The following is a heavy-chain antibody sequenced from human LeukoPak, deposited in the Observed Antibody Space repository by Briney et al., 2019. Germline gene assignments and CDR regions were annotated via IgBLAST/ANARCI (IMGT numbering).Heavy chain of an antibody. CDR3: ARGATISETGYFDF. Sequence: PSQTLSLTCTVSGGSISSGGYYWSWIRQHPGKGLEWIGYIYYSGSTYYNPSLKSRVTISVDTSKNQFSLKVRSLSAADTALYYCARGATISETGYFDFWGQGTLVTVSS. D-gene: IGHD5-24*01. J-gene: IGHJ4*03. CDR1: GGSISSGGYY. V-gene: IGHV4-31*03. CDR2: IYYSGST.